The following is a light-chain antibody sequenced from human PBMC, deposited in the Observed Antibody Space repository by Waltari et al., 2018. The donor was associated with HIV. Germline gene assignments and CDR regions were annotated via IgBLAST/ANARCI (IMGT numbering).Light chain of an antibody. V-gene: IGLV1-51*02. CDR2: ENE. CDR3: ATWDSSLRTVI. Sequence: QSVLTQSPSVSAAPGQDVTIPCYGSSPDIGTTHVSWYQQFPGRAPKLLIYENEKRPSVIPGRFSGSKFGTSATLDITGLQTGDEALYFCATWDSSLRTVIYGGGTNLTVL. J-gene: IGLJ2*01. CDR1: SPDIGTTH.